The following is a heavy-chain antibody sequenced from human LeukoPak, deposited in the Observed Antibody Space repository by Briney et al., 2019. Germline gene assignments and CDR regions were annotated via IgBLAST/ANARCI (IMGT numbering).Heavy chain of an antibody. CDR3: AKSDFWSGYNWFDP. D-gene: IGHD3-3*01. Sequence: GGSLRLSCAASGFTLSSYAMSWVRQAPGKGLEWVSAISGSGGSTYYADSVKGRFTISRDNSKNTLYLQMNSLRAEDTAVYYCAKSDFWSGYNWFDPWGQGTLVTVSS. CDR2: ISGSGGST. J-gene: IGHJ5*02. CDR1: GFTLSSYA. V-gene: IGHV3-23*01.